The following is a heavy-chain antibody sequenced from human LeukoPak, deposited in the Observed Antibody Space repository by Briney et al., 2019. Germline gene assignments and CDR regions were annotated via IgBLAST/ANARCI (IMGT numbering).Heavy chain of an antibody. CDR2: IIPILGIA. J-gene: IGHJ4*02. Sequence: APVKVSCKASGGTFSSYTISWVRQAPGQGLEWMGRIIPILGIANYAQKFQGRVTITADKSTSTAYMELSSLTSEDTAVYYCARAPLYCSGGSCYGHYFDYWGQGTLVTVSS. D-gene: IGHD2-15*01. CDR1: GGTFSSYT. V-gene: IGHV1-69*02. CDR3: ARAPLYCSGGSCYGHYFDY.